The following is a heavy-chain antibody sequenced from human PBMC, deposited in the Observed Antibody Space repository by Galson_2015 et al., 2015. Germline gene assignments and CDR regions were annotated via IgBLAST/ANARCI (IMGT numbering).Heavy chain of an antibody. CDR2: ISSSSSTI. D-gene: IGHD6-19*01. CDR1: GFTFSSYS. CDR3: ARGIAVAAFRGNGMDV. V-gene: IGHV3-48*02. J-gene: IGHJ6*02. Sequence: SLRLSCAASGFTFSSYSMNWVRQAPGKGLEWVSYISSSSSTIYYADSMKGRFTISRDNAKNSLYLQMNSLRDEDTAVYYCARGIAVAAFRGNGMDVWGQGTTVTVSS.